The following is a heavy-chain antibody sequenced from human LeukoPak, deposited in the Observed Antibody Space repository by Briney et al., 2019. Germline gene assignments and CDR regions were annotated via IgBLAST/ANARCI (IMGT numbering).Heavy chain of an antibody. CDR1: GFTFSSYA. V-gene: IGHV3-23*01. J-gene: IGHJ4*02. CDR2: ISGSGGST. CDR3: AKEEYYYDSSGPNAMVY. Sequence: GGSLRLSCAASGFTFSSYAMSWVRQAPGKGLEWVSAISGSGGSTYYADSVKGRLTISRDNSKNTLYLQMNSLRAEDTAVYYCAKEEYYYDSSGPNAMVYWGQGTLVTVSS. D-gene: IGHD3-22*01.